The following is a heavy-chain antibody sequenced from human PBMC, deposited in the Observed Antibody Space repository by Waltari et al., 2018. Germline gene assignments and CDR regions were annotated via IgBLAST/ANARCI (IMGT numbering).Heavy chain of an antibody. D-gene: IGHD6-19*01. J-gene: IGHJ5*01. CDR3: ARDRIAVSGSPPLSYNWFDF. V-gene: IGHV4-4*07. Sequence: QVHLRASGPGLVKSSETLFLTCNVASDSFTTSYWAWIRQSAGMRLEWIGRIYSTGYTRYNPSLESRVTISIDTSQNQISLRLTSVTVADTAVYFCARDRIAVSGSPPLSYNWFDFWGQGTRVAVSS. CDR2: IYSTGYT. CDR1: SDSFTTSY.